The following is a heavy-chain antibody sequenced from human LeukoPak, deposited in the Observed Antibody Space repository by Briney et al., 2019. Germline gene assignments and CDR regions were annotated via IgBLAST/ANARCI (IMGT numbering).Heavy chain of an antibody. CDR2: ISYDGTTK. CDR3: AKGNCSGGSCYFDY. D-gene: IGHD2-15*01. Sequence: GRSLRLSCAGSGFTFTDYAVYWVRQAPGRGLEWVALISYDGTTKYYADSVKGRFTISRDNAKNSLYLQMNSLRAEDTALYYCAKGNCSGGSCYFDYWGQGTLVTVSS. J-gene: IGHJ4*02. V-gene: IGHV3-30-3*01. CDR1: GFTFTDYA.